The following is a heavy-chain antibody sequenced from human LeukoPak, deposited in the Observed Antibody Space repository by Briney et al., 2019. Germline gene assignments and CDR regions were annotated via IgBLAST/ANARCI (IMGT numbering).Heavy chain of an antibody. J-gene: IGHJ4*02. Sequence: GGSLRLSCAASGFTFSSYGMHWVRQAPGEGLEWVAVIWYDGSNKYYADSVKGRFTISRDNSKNTLYLQMNSLRAEDTAVYYCARNPEDSSVDYWGQGTLVTVSS. V-gene: IGHV3-33*01. D-gene: IGHD2-15*01. CDR2: IWYDGSNK. CDR3: ARNPEDSSVDY. CDR1: GFTFSSYG.